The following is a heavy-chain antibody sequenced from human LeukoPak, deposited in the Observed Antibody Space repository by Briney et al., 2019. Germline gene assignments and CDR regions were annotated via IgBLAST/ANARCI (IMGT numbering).Heavy chain of an antibody. Sequence: SETLSLTCTVSGGSISSGGYYWSWIRQPPGKGLEWIGYIYHSGSTYYNPSLKSRVTISVDRSKNQFSLKLSSVIAADTAVYYCASGPLIAADYWGQGTLVTVSS. D-gene: IGHD6-13*01. CDR2: IYHSGST. V-gene: IGHV4-30-2*01. CDR3: ASGPLIAADY. CDR1: GGSISSGGYY. J-gene: IGHJ4*02.